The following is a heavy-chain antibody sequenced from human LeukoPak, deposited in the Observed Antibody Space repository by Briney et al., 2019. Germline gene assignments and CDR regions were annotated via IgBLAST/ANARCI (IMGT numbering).Heavy chain of an antibody. D-gene: IGHD2-2*01. CDR3: ASKGVPAGRWFDP. Sequence: SETLSLTCTVSGGSISSSSYYWGWIRQPPGKGLEWIGSIYYSGSTYYNPSLKSRVTTSVDTSKNQFSLKLSSVTAADTAVYYCASKGVPAGRWFDPWGQGTLVTVSS. CDR2: IYYSGST. J-gene: IGHJ5*02. V-gene: IGHV4-39*01. CDR1: GGSISSSSYY.